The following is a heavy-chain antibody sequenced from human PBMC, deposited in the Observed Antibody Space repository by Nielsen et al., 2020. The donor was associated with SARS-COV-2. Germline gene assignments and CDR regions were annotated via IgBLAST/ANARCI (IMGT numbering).Heavy chain of an antibody. CDR1: GGSFSGYY. J-gene: IGHJ4*02. CDR2: INHSGST. Sequence: SETLSLTCAVYGGSFSGYYWSWIRQPPGKGLEWIGEINHSGSTNYNPSLKSRVTISVDTSKNQFSLKLSSVTAADTAVYYCARVGGLGGSYYFDYWGQGTLVTVSS. V-gene: IGHV4-34*01. D-gene: IGHD1-26*01. CDR3: ARVGGLGGSYYFDY.